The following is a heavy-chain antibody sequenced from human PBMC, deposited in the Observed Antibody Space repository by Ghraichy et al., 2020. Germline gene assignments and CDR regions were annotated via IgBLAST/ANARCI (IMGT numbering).Heavy chain of an antibody. CDR2: ISWNSGSI. CDR1: GFTFDDYA. Sequence: SLNISCAASGFTFDDYAMHWVRQAPGKGLEWVSGISWNSGSIGYVDSVKGRFTISRDNAKNSLYLQMNSLRAEDTALYYCAKDMGYSSSWHYYGMDVWGQGTTVTVSS. CDR3: AKDMGYSSSWHYYGMDV. J-gene: IGHJ6*02. V-gene: IGHV3-9*01. D-gene: IGHD6-13*01.